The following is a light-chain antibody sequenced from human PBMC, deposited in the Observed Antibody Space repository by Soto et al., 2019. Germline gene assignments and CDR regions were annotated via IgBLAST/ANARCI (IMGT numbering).Light chain of an antibody. CDR3: QQRSNWPRSFA. CDR1: QSVSSY. V-gene: IGKV3-11*01. J-gene: IGKJ3*01. Sequence: EIVLTQSPATLSFSPGERATLSCRASQSVSSYLAWHQQKPGQAPRLLIYDTSKRATDIPARFSGGGSGTDFTLTISSLEPEDFAVYYCQQRSNWPRSFAFGPGTKVDIK. CDR2: DTS.